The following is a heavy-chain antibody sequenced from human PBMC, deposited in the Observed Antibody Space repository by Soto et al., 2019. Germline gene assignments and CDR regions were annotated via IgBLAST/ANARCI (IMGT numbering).Heavy chain of an antibody. V-gene: IGHV1-8*01. J-gene: IGHJ5*02. Sequence: AASVKVSCKASGFTFSTNDINWVRQAPGQGLQWMGWMNANVDATDSPQEFKGRVTMTWNASISTAYMELSNLKSDDTAVYYCAREVVDGSSLWLDPWGQGTLFTVSS. CDR1: GFTFSTND. D-gene: IGHD3-10*01. CDR2: MNANVDAT. CDR3: AREVVDGSSLWLDP.